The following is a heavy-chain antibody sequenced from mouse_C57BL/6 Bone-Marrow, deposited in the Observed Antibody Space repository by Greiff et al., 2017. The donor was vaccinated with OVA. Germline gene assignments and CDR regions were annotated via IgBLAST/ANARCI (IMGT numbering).Heavy chain of an antibody. CDR3: TRSAYYYGSSCFAY. D-gene: IGHD1-1*01. CDR2: IDPETGGT. CDR1: GYTFTDYE. J-gene: IGHJ3*01. V-gene: IGHV1-15*01. Sequence: QVQLKESGAELVRPGASVTLSCKASGYTFTDYEMHWVKQTPVHGLEWIGAIDPETGGTAYNQKFKGKAILTADKSSSTAYMELRGLTSEDSAVYYCTRSAYYYGSSCFAYWGQGTLVTVSA.